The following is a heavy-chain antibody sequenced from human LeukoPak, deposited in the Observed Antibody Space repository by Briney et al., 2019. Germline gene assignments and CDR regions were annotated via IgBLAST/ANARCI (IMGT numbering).Heavy chain of an antibody. Sequence: GGSLRLSCAASGFTFSKMNWVRQAPGKGLEWVSYISSSGSTIYYADSVKGRFTISRDNAKNSLYLQMNSLRAEDTAVYYCAREIVVVVAATSGAFDIWGQGTMVTVSS. CDR1: GFTFSK. J-gene: IGHJ3*02. V-gene: IGHV3-48*03. D-gene: IGHD2-15*01. CDR3: AREIVVVVAATSGAFDI. CDR2: ISSSGSTI.